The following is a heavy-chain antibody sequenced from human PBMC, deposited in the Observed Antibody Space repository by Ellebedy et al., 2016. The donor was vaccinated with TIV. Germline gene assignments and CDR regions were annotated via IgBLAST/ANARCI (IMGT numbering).Heavy chain of an antibody. V-gene: IGHV3-48*04. J-gene: IGHJ6*02. D-gene: IGHD6-19*01. Sequence: GGSLRLXXAASGFTFSSYSLNWVRQAPGKGLEWVSHISSGSTTIYYADSVKGRFTISRDNAKNLLYLQMNSLRAEDTAVYYCARDLSAGWPDGGLDVWGQGTTVTVSS. CDR1: GFTFSSYS. CDR2: ISSGSTTI. CDR3: ARDLSAGWPDGGLDV.